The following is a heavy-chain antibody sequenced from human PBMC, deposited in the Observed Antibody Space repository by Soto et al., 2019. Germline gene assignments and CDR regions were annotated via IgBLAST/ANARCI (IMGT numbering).Heavy chain of an antibody. CDR2: IYPGDSET. D-gene: IGHD6-13*01. J-gene: IGHJ6*02. Sequence: GESLKISCKGSGYTFPSYWIGWVRQVPGKGLEWMGIIYPGDSETRYCPSFQGQVTFSADKSITTAYGQLSGLKTSDTAIYYCAAAPVNYCDVDVWGQGTTVTVSS. V-gene: IGHV5-51*01. CDR1: GYTFPSYW. CDR3: AAAPVNYCDVDV.